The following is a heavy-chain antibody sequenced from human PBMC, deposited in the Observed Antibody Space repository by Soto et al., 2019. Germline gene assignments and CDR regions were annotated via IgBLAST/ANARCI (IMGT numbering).Heavy chain of an antibody. CDR3: ARFHFYSTSWSHPRYFDY. V-gene: IGHV4-34*01. CDR1: GGSLSGFY. J-gene: IGHJ4*02. Sequence: QVQLQQWGAGLLKPSETLSLTCAVYGGSLSGFYWSWIRQPPGKGLEWIGEINHSGCTDYNPSLKSRVPISVATPRNTFSMKLSSVTAADTAVYYCARFHFYSTSWSHPRYFDYWGQGTLVTVSS. D-gene: IGHD2-2*01. CDR2: INHSGCT.